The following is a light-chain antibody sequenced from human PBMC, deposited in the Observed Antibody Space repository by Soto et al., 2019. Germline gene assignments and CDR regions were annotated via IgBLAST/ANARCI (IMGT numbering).Light chain of an antibody. Sequence: ERVMTQSPATLSASPGERATRSCTASQSVSSKLAWYQQKPGQAPRRLIYGASTRATGIQARFNGSRSGTDYTLTLSSRHSEEYAVYDCQQYNSWPPMTTFGQGAKLEIQ. V-gene: IGKV3-15*01. CDR3: QQYNSWPPMTT. CDR1: QSVSSK. CDR2: GAS. J-gene: IGKJ2*01.